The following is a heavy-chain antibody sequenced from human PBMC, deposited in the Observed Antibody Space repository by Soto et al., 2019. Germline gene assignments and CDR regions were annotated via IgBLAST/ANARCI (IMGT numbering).Heavy chain of an antibody. CDR1: GFTFSNYA. Sequence: GGSLRLSCAASGFTFSNYAMSWVRQAPGKGLEWVSAISGSGGSTYYADSVKGRFTISRDNSKNTLYLQMNSLRAEDTAVYYCAKGKRSGYCSSTSCYKSYYYYGMDVWGQGTTVTVS. CDR3: AKGKRSGYCSSTSCYKSYYYYGMDV. V-gene: IGHV3-23*01. J-gene: IGHJ6*02. CDR2: ISGSGGST. D-gene: IGHD2-2*02.